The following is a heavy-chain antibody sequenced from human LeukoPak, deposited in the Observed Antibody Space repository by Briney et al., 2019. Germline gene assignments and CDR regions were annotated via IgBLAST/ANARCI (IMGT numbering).Heavy chain of an antibody. CDR2: INHSGST. CDR1: GGSFSGYY. V-gene: IGHV4-34*01. CDR3: ASDTMVRGA. J-gene: IGHJ5*02. D-gene: IGHD3-10*01. Sequence: SETLSLTCAVYGGSFSGYYWSWIRQPPGKGLEWIGEINHSGSTNYNPSLKSRVTISVDTSKNQFSLKLSSVTAEDTAGYYCASDTMVRGAWGQGTLVTVSS.